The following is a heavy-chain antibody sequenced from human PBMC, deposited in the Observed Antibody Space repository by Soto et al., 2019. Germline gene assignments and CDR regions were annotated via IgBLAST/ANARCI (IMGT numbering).Heavy chain of an antibody. CDR1: GYTFTHYG. J-gene: IGHJ6*02. V-gene: IGHV1-18*01. CDR2: ISGYNGNT. CDR3: AREGQATYYYYGMDV. Sequence: QVQVVQSGDDVKKPGASVKVSCKASGYTFTHYGFSWVRQAPVQGREWMGRISGYNGNTKYAEKFQGRVTMTTDTSTVTAHMELRSLLSDYTAVYYCAREGQATYYYYGMDVWGQGTAVTVSS.